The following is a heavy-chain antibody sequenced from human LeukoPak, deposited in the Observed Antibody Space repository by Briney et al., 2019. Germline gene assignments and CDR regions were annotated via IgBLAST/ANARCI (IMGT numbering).Heavy chain of an antibody. J-gene: IGHJ3*02. D-gene: IGHD3-22*01. Sequence: SETLSLTCAVYGGSFSGYFWSWIRQPPGKGLEWIGEINHSGSTNYNPSLKSRVTISVDTSKNQFSLRLNSVTAADTAVYYCASARSGYYFAFDIWGQGTMVTVSS. CDR3: ASARSGYYFAFDI. CDR1: GGSFSGYF. V-gene: IGHV4-34*01. CDR2: INHSGST.